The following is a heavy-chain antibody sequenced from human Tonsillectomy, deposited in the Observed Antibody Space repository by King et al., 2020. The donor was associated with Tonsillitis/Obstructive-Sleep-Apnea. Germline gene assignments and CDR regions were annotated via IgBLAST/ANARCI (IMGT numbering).Heavy chain of an antibody. J-gene: IGHJ5*02. Sequence: VQLVESGGGLVQPGGSLTLSCAASGFTFSDYSMNWVRQAPGKGLEWVSYISSGGTTNYYADSVKGRFSISRDNAKKSLYLQMNSLRDEDTAVYYCARMISWFDPWGQGTLVTVSS. CDR1: GFTFSDYS. CDR2: ISSGGTTN. V-gene: IGHV3-48*02. CDR3: ARMISWFDP. D-gene: IGHD3-22*01.